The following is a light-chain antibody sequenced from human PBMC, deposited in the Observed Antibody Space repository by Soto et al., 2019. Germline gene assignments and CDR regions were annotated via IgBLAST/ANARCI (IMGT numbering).Light chain of an antibody. J-gene: IGKJ2*01. CDR3: QQYNNWPRT. CDR2: DAS. Sequence: ERVMTQSPAILSVSPGERATLSCRTSQSISSNLAWFQQKPGQSPRLLIYDASTRATGVPARFSGRGSGTEFTLTISGLQSEDFAVYYCQQYNNWPRTFGQGTKVDSK. V-gene: IGKV3-15*01. CDR1: QSISSN.